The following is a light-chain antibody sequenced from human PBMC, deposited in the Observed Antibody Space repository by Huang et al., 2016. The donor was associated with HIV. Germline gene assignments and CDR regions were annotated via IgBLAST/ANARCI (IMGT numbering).Light chain of an antibody. CDR1: GNIVYS. CDR2: AAS. CDR3: QHSKILPQT. V-gene: IGKV1-39*01. Sequence: DIQLTQPPSSLSASVGDGITITCRASGNIVYSLSCLQQRPGHAPKALTDAASRLHAGVPSKFSGTGSGTKFTLTIKCLCPEDFGTYYCQHSKILPQTFGGGTKVDI. J-gene: IGKJ4*01.